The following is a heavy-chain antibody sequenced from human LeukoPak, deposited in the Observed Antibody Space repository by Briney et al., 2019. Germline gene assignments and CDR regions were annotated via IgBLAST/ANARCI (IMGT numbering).Heavy chain of an antibody. V-gene: IGHV3-21*01. Sequence: KSGGSLRLSCAASGFTFTSYSMNWVRQAPGKGLEWVSSISSSSRSIYYADSVKGRFTISRDNAKNSLYLQMNSLRAEDTAVYYCTTDPSSYSAPIDYWGQGTLVTVSS. CDR3: TTDPSSYSAPIDY. J-gene: IGHJ4*02. D-gene: IGHD2-21*01. CDR2: ISSSSRSI. CDR1: GFTFTSYS.